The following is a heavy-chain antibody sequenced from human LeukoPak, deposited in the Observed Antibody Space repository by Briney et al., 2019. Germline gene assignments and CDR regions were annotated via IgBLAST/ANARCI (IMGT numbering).Heavy chain of an antibody. V-gene: IGHV3-11*01. CDR2: IRSSGSHI. Sequence: GGSLRLSCAPSGFTFSDYYMRWIRPAPGKGLEWVSYIRSSGSHIYYADSVKGRFTISGDNAKNTLYLQMNSLRAEDTAVYYCAREVVSIDYWGQGTLVTVSS. CDR1: GFTFSDYY. D-gene: IGHD3-22*01. CDR3: AREVVSIDY. J-gene: IGHJ4*02.